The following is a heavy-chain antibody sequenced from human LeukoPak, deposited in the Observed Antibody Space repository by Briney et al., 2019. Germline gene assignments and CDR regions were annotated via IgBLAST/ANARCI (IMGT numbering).Heavy chain of an antibody. D-gene: IGHD3-22*01. V-gene: IGHV4-59*01. CDR2: IYYSGST. Sequence: SETLSLTCTVSGGSISSYYWSWIRQPPGKGLEWIGYIYYSGSTNYNPSLKSRVTISVDTSKNQFSLKLSSVTAADTAVYYCAGDLDYDSSGYFDLQHWGQGTLVTVSS. CDR1: GGSISSYY. J-gene: IGHJ1*01. CDR3: AGDLDYDSSGYFDLQH.